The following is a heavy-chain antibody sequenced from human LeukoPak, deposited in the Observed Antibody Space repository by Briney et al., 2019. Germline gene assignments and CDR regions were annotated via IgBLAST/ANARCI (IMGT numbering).Heavy chain of an antibody. CDR2: MNPNSGNT. CDR3: ARGPEYLYGSGSYGPFPYDY. CDR1: GYTFTSYD. V-gene: IGHV1-8*01. Sequence: ASVKVSCKASGYTFTSYDINWVRQATGQGLEWMGWMNPNSGNTGYAQKLQGRVTMTRNTSISTAYMELSSLRSEDTAVYYCARGPEYLYGSGSYGPFPYDYWGQGTLVTVSS. D-gene: IGHD3-10*01. J-gene: IGHJ4*02.